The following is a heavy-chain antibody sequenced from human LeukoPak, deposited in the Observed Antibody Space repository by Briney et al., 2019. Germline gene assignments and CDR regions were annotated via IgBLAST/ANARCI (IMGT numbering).Heavy chain of an antibody. D-gene: IGHD4-23*01. CDR1: GGSFSGYY. Sequence: PAETLSLTCAVYGGSFSGYYWSWIRQSPGKGLEWIGDVNYSGSTNYNPSLESRVTISADTSKSQFSLKLSSVTAADTSVYYCARGRAVTRDFDYWGQGTLVRVSS. CDR3: ARGRAVTRDFDY. CDR2: VNYSGST. V-gene: IGHV4-34*01. J-gene: IGHJ4*02.